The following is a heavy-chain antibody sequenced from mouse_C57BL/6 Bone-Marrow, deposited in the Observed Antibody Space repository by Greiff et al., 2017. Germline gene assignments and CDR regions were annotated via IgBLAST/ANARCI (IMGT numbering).Heavy chain of an antibody. V-gene: IGHV1-64*01. Sequence: VQLQQPGAELVKPGASVKLSCKASGYTFTSYWMHWVKQRPGQGLEWIGMIHPNSGSTNYNEKFKSKATLTVDKSSSTAYMQLSSLTSEDSAVYYCARKGIYYDYRRFAYWGQGTLVTVSA. CDR3: ARKGIYYDYRRFAY. CDR1: GYTFTSYW. D-gene: IGHD2-4*01. J-gene: IGHJ3*01. CDR2: IHPNSGST.